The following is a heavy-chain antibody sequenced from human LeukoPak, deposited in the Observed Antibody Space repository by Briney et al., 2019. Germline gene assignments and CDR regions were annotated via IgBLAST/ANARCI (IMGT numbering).Heavy chain of an antibody. CDR2: ISAYNGNT. D-gene: IGHD2-15*01. CDR3: ARDVGCSGGSRYVSINYYYYYGMDV. CDR1: GYTFTSYG. Sequence: GASVKVSCKASGYTFTSYGISWVRQAPGQGLEWMGWISAYNGNTNYAQKLQGRVTMTTDTSTSTAYMELRSLRSDDTAVYYCARDVGCSGGSRYVSINYYYYYGMDVWGQGTTVTVSS. V-gene: IGHV1-18*01. J-gene: IGHJ6*02.